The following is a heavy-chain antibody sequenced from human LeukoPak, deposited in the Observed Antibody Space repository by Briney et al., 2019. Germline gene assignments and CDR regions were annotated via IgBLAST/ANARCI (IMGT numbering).Heavy chain of an antibody. CDR2: INHSGST. D-gene: IGHD2-2*01. CDR1: GGSFSGYY. J-gene: IGHJ5*02. CDR3: ARVVVVPAAPRYNWFDP. Sequence: SETLSLTCAVYGGSFSGYYWSWIRQPPGKGLEWIGEINHSGSTNYNPSLKSRVTISVDTSKNQFSLKLSSVTAADTAVYYCARVVVVPAAPRYNWFDPSGQGTLVTVSS. V-gene: IGHV4-34*01.